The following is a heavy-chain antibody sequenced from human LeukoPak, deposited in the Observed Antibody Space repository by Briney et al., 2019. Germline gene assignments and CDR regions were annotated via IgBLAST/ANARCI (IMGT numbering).Heavy chain of an antibody. V-gene: IGHV1-69*05. J-gene: IGHJ6*03. CDR1: GYTFTGYY. CDR2: IIPIFGTA. D-gene: IGHD6-6*01. CDR3: ARATREYSSSLNYYYYMDV. Sequence: SVKVSCKASGYTFTGYYIHWVRQAPGQGLGWMGRIIPIFGTANYAQKFQGRVTITTDESTSTAYMELSSLRSEDTAVYYCARATREYSSSLNYYYYMDVWGKGTTVTVSS.